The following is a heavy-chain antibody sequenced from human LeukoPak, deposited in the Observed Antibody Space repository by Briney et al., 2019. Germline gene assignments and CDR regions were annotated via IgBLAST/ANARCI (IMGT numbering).Heavy chain of an antibody. D-gene: IGHD5-18*01. CDR3: ARDSGYSYGYVY. CDR1: GGSISSYY. Sequence: SETLSLTCTGSGGSISSYYWSWIRQPPGKGLEWIGYIYYSGSTNYNPSLKRRVTISVDTSKNQFSLKLSSVTAADTAVYYCARDSGYSYGYVYWGQGTLVTVSS. V-gene: IGHV4-59*01. CDR2: IYYSGST. J-gene: IGHJ4*02.